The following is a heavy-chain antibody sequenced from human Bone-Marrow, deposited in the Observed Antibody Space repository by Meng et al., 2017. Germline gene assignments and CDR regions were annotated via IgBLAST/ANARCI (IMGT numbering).Heavy chain of an antibody. D-gene: IGHD4-17*01. CDR2: IYYNETT. CDR1: GGTFSDYY. Sequence: QVQLQQWGAGLLKPSETLSLTCAVYGGTFSDYYWSWIRQPPGKGLEWIGYIYYNETTNYNPSLKSRVTMSVDASKNQFSLNLSSVSAADTAVYYCARQSVTHEGWFGPWGQGTLVTVSS. J-gene: IGHJ5*02. CDR3: ARQSVTHEGWFGP. V-gene: IGHV4-34*11.